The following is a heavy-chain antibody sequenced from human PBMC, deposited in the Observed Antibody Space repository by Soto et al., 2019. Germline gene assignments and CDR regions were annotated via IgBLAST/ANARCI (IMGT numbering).Heavy chain of an antibody. CDR3: ASYSSSPSYYYGMDV. CDR1: GYSFTSYW. CDR2: IYPGDSDT. D-gene: IGHD6-6*01. J-gene: IGHJ6*02. V-gene: IGHV5-51*01. Sequence: LKISCKGSGYSFTSYWIGWVRQMPGKGLEWMGIIYPGDSDTRYSPSFQGQVTISADKSISTAYLQWCSLKASDTAMYYCASYSSSPSYYYGMDVWGQGTTVTVSS.